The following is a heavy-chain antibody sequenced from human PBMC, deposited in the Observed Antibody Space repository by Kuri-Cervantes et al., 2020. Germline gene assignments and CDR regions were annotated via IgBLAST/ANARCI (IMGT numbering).Heavy chain of an antibody. D-gene: IGHD3-10*01. V-gene: IGHV4-38-2*01. CDR1: GYSISSGYY. CDR3: ARNKGFGELGGFDP. Sequence: LRLSCAVSGYSISSGYYWGWIRQPPGKGLEWIGSIYHSGITYYSPSLKSRVTISVDTSKNQFSLKLSSVTAVDTAVYYCARNKGFGELGGFDPWGQGTLVTVSS. J-gene: IGHJ5*02. CDR2: IYHSGIT.